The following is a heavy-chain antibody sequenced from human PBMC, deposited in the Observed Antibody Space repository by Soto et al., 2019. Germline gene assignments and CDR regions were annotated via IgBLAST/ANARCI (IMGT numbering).Heavy chain of an antibody. Sequence: GWSLRLSCAASGFTFIDHYMSWIRQAPGKGLEWISYINPSSSYTHYADSVRGRFTIYRDNAENSLHLQMNSLRAEDTALYYCARGHHSMDVWGQGATVTVSS. CDR2: INPSSSYT. CDR1: GFTFIDHY. CDR3: ARGHHSMDV. V-gene: IGHV3-11*06. J-gene: IGHJ6*02.